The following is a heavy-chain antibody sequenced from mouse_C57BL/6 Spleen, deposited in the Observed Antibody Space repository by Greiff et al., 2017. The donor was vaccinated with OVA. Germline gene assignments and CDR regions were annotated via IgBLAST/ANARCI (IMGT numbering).Heavy chain of an antibody. CDR2: IYPGSGST. CDR3: ARSVTTVDYAMDY. Sequence: QVQLQQPGAELVKPGASVKMSCKASGYTFTSYWITWVKQRPGQGLEWIGDIYPGSGSTNYNEKFKSKATLTVDTSSSTAYMQLSSLTSEDSAVYFCARSVTTVDYAMDYWGQGTSVTVSS. CDR1: GYTFTSYW. D-gene: IGHD1-1*01. V-gene: IGHV1-55*01. J-gene: IGHJ4*01.